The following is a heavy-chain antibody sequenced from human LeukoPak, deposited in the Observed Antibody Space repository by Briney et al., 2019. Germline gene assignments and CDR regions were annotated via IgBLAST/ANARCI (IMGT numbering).Heavy chain of an antibody. Sequence: PGGSLRLSCAASGFIISNYGMTWVRQAPGKGLEWVSPISGSGDSTYYADSVKGRFIISRDNSKNTLYLQMNGLRAEDTAVYYCAKDRPYSSSWYGAGDYWGQGTLVTVSS. CDR3: AKDRPYSSSWYGAGDY. CDR1: GFIISNYG. V-gene: IGHV3-23*01. CDR2: ISGSGDST. J-gene: IGHJ4*02. D-gene: IGHD6-13*01.